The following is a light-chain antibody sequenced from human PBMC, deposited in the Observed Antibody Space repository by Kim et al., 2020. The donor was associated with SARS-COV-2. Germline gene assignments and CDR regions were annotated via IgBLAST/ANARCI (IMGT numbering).Light chain of an antibody. Sequence: PVGDRVTVTCRASQAINNYLAWYQQRPGKPPQLLIYAASTLHSGVPSRFSGSGSGTDFTLTISSLQPEDVETYYCQNYDSSPPITFGQGTRLEIK. V-gene: IGKV1-27*01. CDR1: QAINNY. J-gene: IGKJ5*01. CDR2: AAS. CDR3: QNYDSSPPIT.